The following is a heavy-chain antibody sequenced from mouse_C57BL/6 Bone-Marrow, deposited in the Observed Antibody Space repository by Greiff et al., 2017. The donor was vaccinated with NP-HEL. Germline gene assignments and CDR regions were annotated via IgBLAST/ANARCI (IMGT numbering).Heavy chain of an antibody. Sequence: QVQLQQSGAELVRPGTSVKVSCKASGYAFTNYLIEWVKQRPGQGLEWIGMINPGSGGTNYNEKFKGKATLTADKSSSTAYMQLSSLTSEDSAVYFCARDGNLPWFAYWGQGTLVTVSA. CDR1: GYAFTNYL. CDR3: ARDGNLPWFAY. V-gene: IGHV1-54*01. D-gene: IGHD2-1*01. J-gene: IGHJ3*01. CDR2: INPGSGGT.